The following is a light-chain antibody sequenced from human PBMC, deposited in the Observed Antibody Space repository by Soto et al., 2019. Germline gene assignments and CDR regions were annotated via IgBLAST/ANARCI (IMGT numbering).Light chain of an antibody. CDR1: QSVSSSY. CDR2: GAS. Sequence: EIVLTQSPGTLSLSPGERATLSCRASQSVSSSYLAWYQQKPGQAPRLLIYGASSRATVIPDRVSGSGFGTDFTLTISSLEPGDSAVYYCQHRSTWWTFGQGTKVEI. J-gene: IGKJ1*01. CDR3: QHRSTWWT. V-gene: IGKV3D-20*02.